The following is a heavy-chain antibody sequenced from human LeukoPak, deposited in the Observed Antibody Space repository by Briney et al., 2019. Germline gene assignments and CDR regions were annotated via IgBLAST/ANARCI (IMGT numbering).Heavy chain of an antibody. V-gene: IGHV3-21*01. CDR1: GFTFSSYT. CDR3: ASLSSGYFYYFDY. Sequence: GGSLRLSCAASGFTFSSYTMNWVRQAPGKGLEWVSSNSSDGSYIYYADSVKGRFTISRDNAKNSLYLQMNSLRAEDTAVYYCASLSSGYFYYFDYWGQGTLVTVSS. J-gene: IGHJ4*02. CDR2: NSSDGSYI. D-gene: IGHD3-22*01.